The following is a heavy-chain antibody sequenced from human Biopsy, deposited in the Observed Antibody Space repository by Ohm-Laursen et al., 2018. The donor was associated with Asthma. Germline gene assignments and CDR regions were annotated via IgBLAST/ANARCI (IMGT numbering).Heavy chain of an antibody. CDR3: ARQPIAEPGTTFYYYYGMDV. CDR1: GFTVSSNG. D-gene: IGHD6-13*01. J-gene: IGHJ6*02. CDR2: IYSGGGT. V-gene: IGHV3-53*01. Sequence: SLRLSCAASGFTVSSNGMSWVRQPPGKGLEWVSVIYSGGGTFYADSVKGRVTISRDISKNTLSLQMDSLRAEDTAVYYCARQPIAEPGTTFYYYYGMDVWGQGTTVTVSS.